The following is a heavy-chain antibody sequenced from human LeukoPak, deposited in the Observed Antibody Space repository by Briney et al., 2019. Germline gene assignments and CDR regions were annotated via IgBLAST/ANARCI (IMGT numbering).Heavy chain of an antibody. V-gene: IGHV4-34*01. CDR3: ARGGWWDNWNRLDP. CDR2: INHSGST. J-gene: IGHJ5*02. D-gene: IGHD1-1*01. Sequence: SDPLSLPCAVYGGSFSSHYWNWLRQPPEKGLEWIGEINHSGSTNYNPSLKSRLSISVDTSKNQVYLKLTSVTAADTAVYYCARGGWWDNWNRLDPWGQGTLVSVSS. CDR1: GGSFSSHY.